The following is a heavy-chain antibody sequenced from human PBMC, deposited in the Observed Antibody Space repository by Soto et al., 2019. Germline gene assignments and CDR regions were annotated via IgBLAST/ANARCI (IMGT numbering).Heavy chain of an antibody. CDR2: LLRSGSST. J-gene: IGHJ5*02. D-gene: IGHD3-10*01. Sequence: LRLSCAASGFTFRSYAMSWARQAPGKGLEWVSSLLRSGSSTYYADSVKGRFTISSDISANSLYLQMDSLRAEDTAVYYCAKDAVSGDGVWLLDSWGQGXVVTVSS. CDR3: AKDAVSGDGVWLLDS. CDR1: GFTFRSYA. V-gene: IGHV3-23*01.